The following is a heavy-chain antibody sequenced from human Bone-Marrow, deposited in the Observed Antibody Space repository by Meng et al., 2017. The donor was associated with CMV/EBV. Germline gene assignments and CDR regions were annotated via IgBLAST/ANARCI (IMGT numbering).Heavy chain of an antibody. CDR3: TTGYCTNGVCYSAGD. V-gene: IGHV3-15*01. Sequence: GESLKISCAGSGFTFSDAWMTWVRQAPGKGLEWVGRIKSKTDGGTTDYAAPVKGRFTISRDDSKNTLYLQMNSLKTEDTAVYYCTTGYCTNGVCYSAGDWGQGTLVTVSS. CDR1: GFTFSDAW. CDR2: IKSKTDGGTT. J-gene: IGHJ4*02. D-gene: IGHD2-8*01.